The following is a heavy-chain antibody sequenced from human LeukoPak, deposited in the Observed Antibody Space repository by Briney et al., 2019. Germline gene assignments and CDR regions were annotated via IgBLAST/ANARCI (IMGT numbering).Heavy chain of an antibody. Sequence: PGGSLRLSCAASGFTFSSYWMSWVRQAPGKGLEGGSGISNSGGNTSYADSVKGRFTISRDNSNDTMYLQMNSLRGEDTAVYYCAKKGLYGSGSYTNWFDSWGQGTLVTVSS. CDR3: AKKGLYGSGSYTNWFDS. CDR1: GFTFSSYW. D-gene: IGHD3-10*01. V-gene: IGHV3-23*01. J-gene: IGHJ5*01. CDR2: ISNSGGNT.